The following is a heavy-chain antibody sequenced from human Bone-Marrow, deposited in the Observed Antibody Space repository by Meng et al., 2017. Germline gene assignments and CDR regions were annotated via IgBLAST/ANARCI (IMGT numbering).Heavy chain of an antibody. CDR1: GYTFTGYY. Sequence: SVKVSCKASGYTFTGYYIHWVRQAPGQGLEWMGRIKPNSGVTNYAQRFQGRVTMTRDTSISTAYMELSWLTSDDTAVYYCARRESDDSTGYYYWGQGTLVTVSS. CDR3: ARRESDDSTGYYY. J-gene: IGHJ4*02. V-gene: IGHV1-2*06. D-gene: IGHD3-22*01. CDR2: IKPNSGVT.